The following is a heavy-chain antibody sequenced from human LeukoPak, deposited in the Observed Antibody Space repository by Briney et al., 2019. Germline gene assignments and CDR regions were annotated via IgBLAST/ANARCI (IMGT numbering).Heavy chain of an antibody. V-gene: IGHV3-20*04. CDR1: GFTFDDYG. CDR3: ARDRITMIVVVLLDY. CDR2: INWNGGST. J-gene: IGHJ4*02. D-gene: IGHD3-22*01. Sequence: GGSLRLSCAASGFTFDDYGMSWVRQAPGKGLEWVSGINWNGGSTGYADSVKGRFTISRDNAKNSLYLQMNSLRAEDTAVYYCARDRITMIVVVLLDYWGQGTLVTVSS.